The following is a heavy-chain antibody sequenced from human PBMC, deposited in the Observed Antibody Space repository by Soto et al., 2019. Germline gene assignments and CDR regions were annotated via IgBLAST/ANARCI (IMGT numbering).Heavy chain of an antibody. CDR2: ISAYNGNT. CDR3: ARDDYDILTGYYEGWFDP. V-gene: IGHV1-18*01. D-gene: IGHD3-9*01. J-gene: IGHJ5*02. Sequence: ASVKVSCKASGYTFTSYGISWVRQAPGQGLEWMGWISAYNGNTNYAQKLQGRVTMTTDTSTSTAYMELRSLRSDDTAVSYCARDDYDILTGYYEGWFDPWVQGILVTVSP. CDR1: GYTFTSYG.